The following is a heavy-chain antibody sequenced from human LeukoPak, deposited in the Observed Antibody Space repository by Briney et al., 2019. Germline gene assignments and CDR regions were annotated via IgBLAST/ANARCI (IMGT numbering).Heavy chain of an antibody. V-gene: IGHV1-24*01. D-gene: IGHD6-13*01. Sequence: GASVKVSCKVSGYTLTELSMHWVRQAPGKGLEWMGGFDPEDGETIYAQKFQGRVTMTEDTSTDTAYMELSSLRSEDTAVYYCATAPTGIAAAGLFDYWGQGTLVTVSS. J-gene: IGHJ4*02. CDR1: GYTLTELS. CDR3: ATAPTGIAAAGLFDY. CDR2: FDPEDGET.